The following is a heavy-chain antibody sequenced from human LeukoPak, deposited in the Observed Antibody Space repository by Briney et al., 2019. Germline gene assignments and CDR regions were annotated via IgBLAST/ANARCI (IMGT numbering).Heavy chain of an antibody. CDR1: GGSFSGYY. D-gene: IGHD7-27*01. J-gene: IGHJ4*02. Sequence: SETLSLTCAVYGGSFSGYYWSWIRQPPGKGLEWIASIFHSGSTYYNPSLKSRATISVDTSKNQFSLKLTSVTAADTAVYYCSKLGIEGNYFDYWGQGTLVTVSS. CDR2: IFHSGST. V-gene: IGHV4-34*03. CDR3: SKLGIEGNYFDY.